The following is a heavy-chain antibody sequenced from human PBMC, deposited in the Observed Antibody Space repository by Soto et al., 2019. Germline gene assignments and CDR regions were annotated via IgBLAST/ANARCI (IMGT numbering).Heavy chain of an antibody. D-gene: IGHD4-17*01. V-gene: IGHV4-59*08. CDR1: GGSISSYF. J-gene: IGHJ4*02. CDR2: IYYSGST. Sequence: SETLSLTCTVSGGSISSYFWSWIRQPPGKGLEWIGYIYYSGSTNYNPSLKSRVTISVDTSKNQFSLKLSSVTAADTAVYYCARRYGPGFEYSGQGTLVTVSS. CDR3: ARRYGPGFEY.